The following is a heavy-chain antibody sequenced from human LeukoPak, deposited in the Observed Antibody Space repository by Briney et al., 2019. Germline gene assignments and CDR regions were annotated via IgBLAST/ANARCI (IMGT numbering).Heavy chain of an antibody. V-gene: IGHV5-51*01. CDR2: IYPDDSDT. D-gene: IGHD2-2*01. J-gene: IGHJ4*02. CDR1: GYSFTSYW. Sequence: GESLKISGKGSGYSFTSYWIGWVRQMPGKGLEWMWIIYPDDSDTRYSPSFQGQVTISADKSISTAYLQWSSLKASDTAMYYCARHPFHCRSTSCHLAGFDYWGQGTLVTVSS. CDR3: ARHPFHCRSTSCHLAGFDY.